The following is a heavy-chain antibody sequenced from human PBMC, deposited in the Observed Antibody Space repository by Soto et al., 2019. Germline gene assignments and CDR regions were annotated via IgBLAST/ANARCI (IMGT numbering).Heavy chain of an antibody. CDR2: INHSGST. V-gene: IGHV4-34*01. CDR3: ARVACSGGSCYSGDWFDP. J-gene: IGHJ5*02. CDR1: GGSFSGYY. Sequence: SETLSLTCAVYGGSFSGYYWSWIRQPPGKGLEWIGEINHSGSTNYNPSLKSRVTISVDTSKNQFSLKLSSVTAADTAVYNYARVACSGGSCYSGDWFDPWGQGTLVTVSS. D-gene: IGHD2-15*01.